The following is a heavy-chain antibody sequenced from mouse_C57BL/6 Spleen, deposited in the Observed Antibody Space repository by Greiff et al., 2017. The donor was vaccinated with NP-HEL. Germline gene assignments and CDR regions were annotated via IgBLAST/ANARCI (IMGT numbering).Heavy chain of an antibody. CDR3: ARIKYLDY. J-gene: IGHJ2*01. CDR2: IDPSDSYT. CDR1: GYTFTSYW. D-gene: IGHD1-3*01. V-gene: IGHV1-50*01. Sequence: QVQLQQPGAELVKPGASVKLSCKASGYTFTSYWMQWVKQRPGQGLEWIGEIDPSDSYTNYNQKFKGKATLTVDTSSSTAYMQLSSLTSADSAVYYCARIKYLDYWGQGTTLTVSS.